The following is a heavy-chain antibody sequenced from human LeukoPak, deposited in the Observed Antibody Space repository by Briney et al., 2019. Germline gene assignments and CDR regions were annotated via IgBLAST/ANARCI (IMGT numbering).Heavy chain of an antibody. CDR1: GFTFSSYS. CDR3: ARVTPSAAAGTDY. Sequence: KPGGSLRLSCAASGFTFSSYSMNWVRQAPGKGLEWVSSISSSSSSYIYYADSVKGRFTISRDNAKSSLYLQMNSLRAEDTAVYYCARVTPSAAAGTDYWGQGTLVTVSS. J-gene: IGHJ4*02. CDR2: ISSSSSSYI. V-gene: IGHV3-21*01. D-gene: IGHD6-13*01.